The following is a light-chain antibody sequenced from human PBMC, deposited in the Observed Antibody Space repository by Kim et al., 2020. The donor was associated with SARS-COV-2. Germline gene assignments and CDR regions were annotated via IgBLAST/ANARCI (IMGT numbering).Light chain of an antibody. CDR2: NTD. Sequence: QTVVTQEPSFSVSPGGTVTLTCGLSSGSVSTNNYPSWYQQTPGQAPHTVIYNTDTRSSGVPDRFSGSILGNKAALTITGAQAEDEADYYCVLYVASGIHWVSGGGTELT. CDR1: SGSVSTNNY. CDR3: VLYVASGIHWV. V-gene: IGLV8-61*01. J-gene: IGLJ3*02.